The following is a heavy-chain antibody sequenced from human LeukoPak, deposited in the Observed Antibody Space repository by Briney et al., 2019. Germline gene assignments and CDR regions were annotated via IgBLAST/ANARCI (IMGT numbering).Heavy chain of an antibody. CDR3: AKDLLRFQVFDY. J-gene: IGHJ4*02. V-gene: IGHV3-23*01. D-gene: IGHD3-3*01. CDR1: GFTFSSYA. CDR2: ISDNGASS. Sequence: PGGSLRLSCAASGFTFSSYAMSWVRQAPGKGLEWVSPISDNGASSYYIDSVKGRFTISRDNSKNTLYLQMNSLRAEDTAVYYCAKDLLRFQVFDYWGQGTLVTVSS.